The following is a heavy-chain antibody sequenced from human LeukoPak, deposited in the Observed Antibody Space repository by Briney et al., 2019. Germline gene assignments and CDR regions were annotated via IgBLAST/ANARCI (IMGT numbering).Heavy chain of an antibody. CDR2: ISGSGGST. J-gene: IGHJ4*02. CDR1: GFTFSRYA. CDR3: AKDQSNWNEGFDY. Sequence: GGSLRLSCAASGFTFSRYAMSWVHQAPGKGLEWVSAISGSGGSTYYADSVKGRFTISRDNSKNTLYLQMNSLRAEDTAVYYCAKDQSNWNEGFDYWGQGTLVTVSS. V-gene: IGHV3-23*01. D-gene: IGHD1-1*01.